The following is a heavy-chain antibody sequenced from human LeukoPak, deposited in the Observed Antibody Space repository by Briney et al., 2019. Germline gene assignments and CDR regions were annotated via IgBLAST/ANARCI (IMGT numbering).Heavy chain of an antibody. CDR2: IYYSGST. D-gene: IGHD6-6*01. CDR1: GGSISSSSYY. V-gene: IGHV4-39*01. J-gene: IGHJ4*02. Sequence: SETLSLTCTVSGGSISSSSYYWGWIRQPPGKGLEWIGSIYYSGSTYYNPSLKSRVTISVDTSKNQFSLKLSSVTAADTAVYYCARPLEPSSSSALENDYWGQGTLVTVSS. CDR3: ARPLEPSSSSALENDY.